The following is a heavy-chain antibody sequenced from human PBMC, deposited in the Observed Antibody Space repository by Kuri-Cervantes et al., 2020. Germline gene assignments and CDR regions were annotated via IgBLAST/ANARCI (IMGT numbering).Heavy chain of an antibody. CDR3: ARGGGYSFQYPSDF. Sequence: LSLTCAASGFTFSSYGMHWVRQATGKGLEWVSAIGTAGDTYYPGSVKGRFTISRDNSKNTLYVQMSSPRPEDTAVYYCARGGGYSFQYPSDFWGQGTLVTVSS. D-gene: IGHD6-25*01. CDR1: GFTFSSYG. V-gene: IGHV3-13*01. CDR2: IGTAGDT. J-gene: IGHJ4*02.